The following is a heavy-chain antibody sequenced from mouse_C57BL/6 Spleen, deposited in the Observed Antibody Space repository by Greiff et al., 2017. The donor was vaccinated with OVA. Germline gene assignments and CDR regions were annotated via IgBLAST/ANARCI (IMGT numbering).Heavy chain of an antibody. Sequence: EVKLVESGGGLVKPGGSLKLSCAASGFTFSDYGMHWVRQAPEKGLEWVAYISSGSSTIYYADTVKGRFTISRDNAKNTLFLQMTSLRSEDTAMYYCARGTTEGYFDVWGTGTTVTVSS. J-gene: IGHJ1*03. CDR2: ISSGSSTI. D-gene: IGHD1-1*01. CDR3: ARGTTEGYFDV. CDR1: GFTFSDYG. V-gene: IGHV5-17*01.